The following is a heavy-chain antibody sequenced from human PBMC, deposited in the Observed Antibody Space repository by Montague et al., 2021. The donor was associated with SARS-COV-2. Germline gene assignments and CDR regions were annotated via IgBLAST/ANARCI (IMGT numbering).Heavy chain of an antibody. Sequence: SLRLSCAASGFTFNTYVMTWVRQAPGKGLEWVSGISGSGGNTYYADSVKGRFTISRDSSRKALYLQMNSLRVEDTALYYCAKGQSWSPGGIDYRGQGTLVTVSS. CDR2: ISGSGGNT. V-gene: IGHV3-23*01. CDR3: AKGQSWSPGGIDY. CDR1: GFTFNTYV. D-gene: IGHD3-3*01. J-gene: IGHJ4*02.